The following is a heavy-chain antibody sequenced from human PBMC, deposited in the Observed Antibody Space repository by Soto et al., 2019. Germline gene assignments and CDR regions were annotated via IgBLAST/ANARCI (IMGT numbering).Heavy chain of an antibody. CDR2: INEDGGKR. D-gene: IGHD3-16*02. Sequence: EVQLVESGGGPVQPGGSLRLSCAVSGFTFSNFFVTWVRQGPGKGLEWVATINEDGGKRDYVDSVKGRFTISRDNTKNSVDLQMNNLRLEDAAVYYCARLQRDTKYRPSDFWGQGTRVAVSS. CDR3: ARLQRDTKYRPSDF. J-gene: IGHJ4*02. V-gene: IGHV3-7*05. CDR1: GFTFSNFF.